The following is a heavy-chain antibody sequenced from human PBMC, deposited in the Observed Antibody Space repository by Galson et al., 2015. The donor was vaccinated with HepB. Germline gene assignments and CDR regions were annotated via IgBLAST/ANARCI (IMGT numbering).Heavy chain of an antibody. Sequence: SCKASGGTFSSYAISWVRQAPGQGLEWMGWISAYNGNTNYAQKLQGRVTMTTDTSTSTAYMELRSLRSDDTAVYYCARDSSGLLGYWGQGTLVTVSS. CDR3: ARDSSGLLGY. CDR2: ISAYNGNT. V-gene: IGHV1-18*01. CDR1: GGTFSSYA. J-gene: IGHJ4*02. D-gene: IGHD6-19*01.